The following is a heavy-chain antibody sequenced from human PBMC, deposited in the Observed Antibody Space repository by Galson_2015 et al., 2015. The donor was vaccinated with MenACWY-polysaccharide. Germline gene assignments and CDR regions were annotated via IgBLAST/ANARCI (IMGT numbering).Heavy chain of an antibody. CDR3: ARRSLGNWYFDL. D-gene: IGHD7-27*01. CDR2: IHATGST. V-gene: IGHV4-4*07. J-gene: IGHJ2*01. CDR1: HDSISSSY. Sequence: EILSLTCTVSHDSISSSYWSWIRQPADKGLEWIGRIHATGSTTYNPSFRSRVTMSVDLPKNNFSLRLTSVTASDTAIYYCARRSLGNWYFDLWGRGTLVTVSS.